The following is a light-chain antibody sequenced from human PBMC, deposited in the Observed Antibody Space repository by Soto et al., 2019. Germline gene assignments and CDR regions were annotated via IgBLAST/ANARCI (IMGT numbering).Light chain of an antibody. V-gene: IGKV1-39*01. Sequence: DIQMTQSPSSLSASVGDRVAITCRARQSISSSLNSYQQKPGKAPNLLIYATSTLQSGVPSRFSGSGSGTDFALIIRSLQPEDFATYYCQQGSSTPPFGGGTKVEIK. CDR2: ATS. CDR1: QSISSS. CDR3: QQGSSTPP. J-gene: IGKJ4*01.